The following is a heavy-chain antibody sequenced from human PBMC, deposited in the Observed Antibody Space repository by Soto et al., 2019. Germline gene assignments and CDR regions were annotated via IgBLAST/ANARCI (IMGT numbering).Heavy chain of an antibody. CDR3: ARGSIIAGLYYGMDV. J-gene: IGHJ6*02. CDR1: GGSISSGGYY. Sequence: QVQLQESGPGLVKPSQTLSLTCTVSGGSISSGGYYWTWIRQHPGKGLEWIGYNYYIGITYYNPSLESRVTISLVTSKNQFSLKLSSVTAADPAVYYCARGSIIAGLYYGMDVWGQGTTVTVSS. D-gene: IGHD6-13*01. V-gene: IGHV4-31*03. CDR2: NYYIGIT.